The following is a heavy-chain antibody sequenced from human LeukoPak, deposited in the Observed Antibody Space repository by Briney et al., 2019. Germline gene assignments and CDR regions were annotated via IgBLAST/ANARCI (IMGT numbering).Heavy chain of an antibody. Sequence: GGSLRLSCAHSGFTLSSYAMRWVRQAPGKGLEWVSAISGSVTSTYYADSVKGRFTISRDNSKNTLYLQMNSLRAEDTAVYYCAKPPFYDSNGYQYYFDSWGQGTLVTVSS. CDR1: GFTLSSYA. D-gene: IGHD3-22*01. CDR2: ISGSVTST. CDR3: AKPPFYDSNGYQYYFDS. V-gene: IGHV3-23*01. J-gene: IGHJ4*02.